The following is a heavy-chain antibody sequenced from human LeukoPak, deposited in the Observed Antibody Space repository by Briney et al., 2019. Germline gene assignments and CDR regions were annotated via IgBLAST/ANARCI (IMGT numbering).Heavy chain of an antibody. V-gene: IGHV3-7*01. D-gene: IGHD6-6*01. CDR1: GFTFSRYW. CDR2: IKQDGSEK. CDR3: ARESFAARWD. Sequence: GGSLRLSCAASGFTFSRYWMSWVRQAPGKGLEWVANIKQDGSEKYYVDSVKGRFTISRDNAKTSLSLQMNSLRAEDTAVYYCARESFAARWDWGQGTLVTVSS. J-gene: IGHJ4*02.